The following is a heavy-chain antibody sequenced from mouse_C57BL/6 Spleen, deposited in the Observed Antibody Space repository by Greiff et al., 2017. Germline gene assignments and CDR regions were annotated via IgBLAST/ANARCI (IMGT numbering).Heavy chain of an antibody. Sequence: EVQLQQSGPELVKPGASVKISCKASGYTFTDYYMNWVKQSHGKSLEWIGDINPNNGGTSYNQKFKGKATLTVDKSSSTAYMELRSLTSEDSAVYYCASRSTMVYYAMDYWGQGTSVTVSS. V-gene: IGHV1-26*01. CDR2: INPNNGGT. D-gene: IGHD2-1*01. CDR1: GYTFTDYY. CDR3: ASRSTMVYYAMDY. J-gene: IGHJ4*01.